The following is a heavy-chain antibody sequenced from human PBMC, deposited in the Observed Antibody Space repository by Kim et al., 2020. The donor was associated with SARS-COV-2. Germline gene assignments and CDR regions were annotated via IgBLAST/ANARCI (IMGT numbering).Heavy chain of an antibody. Sequence: GGSLRLSCAASGFTFSSYGMHWVRQAPGKGLEWVAVIWYDGSNKYYADSVKGRFTISRDNSKNTLYLQMNSLRAEDTAVYYCARERGWYSSSWPVLGYMDVWGKGTTVTVSS. CDR1: GFTFSSYG. V-gene: IGHV3-33*01. CDR3: ARERGWYSSSWPVLGYMDV. J-gene: IGHJ6*03. CDR2: IWYDGSNK. D-gene: IGHD6-13*01.